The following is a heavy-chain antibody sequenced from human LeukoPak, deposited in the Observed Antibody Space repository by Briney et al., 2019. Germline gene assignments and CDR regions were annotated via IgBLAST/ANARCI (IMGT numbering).Heavy chain of an antibody. CDR3: AKVRYDFWSGYYPFDY. D-gene: IGHD3-3*01. V-gene: IGHV3-23*01. CDR1: GFSFSNAW. CDR2: ISGSGGST. J-gene: IGHJ4*02. Sequence: GGSLRLSCATSGFSFSNAWMSWVRQAPGKGLEWVSAISGSGGSTYYADSVKGRFTISRDNSKNTLYLQMNSLRAEDTAVYYCAKVRYDFWSGYYPFDYWGQGTLVTVSS.